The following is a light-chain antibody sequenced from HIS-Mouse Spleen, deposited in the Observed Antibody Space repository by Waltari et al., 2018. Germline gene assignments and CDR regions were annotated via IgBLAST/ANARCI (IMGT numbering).Light chain of an antibody. Sequence: SSVLTQPPSVSVAPGKTARITCWGNNIGSKSVPWDQQKPGQAPVLVVYDDSDRPSGIPERFSGSNSGNTATLTISRVEAGDEADYYCQVWDSSSDHVVFGGGTKLTVL. V-gene: IGLV3-21*03. CDR3: QVWDSSSDHVV. J-gene: IGLJ2*01. CDR2: DDS. CDR1: NIGSKS.